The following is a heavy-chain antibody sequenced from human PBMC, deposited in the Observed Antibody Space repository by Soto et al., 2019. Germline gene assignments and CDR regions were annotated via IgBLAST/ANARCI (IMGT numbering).Heavy chain of an antibody. J-gene: IGHJ6*02. CDR3: ARGMDIVIRGGSNGMDV. CDR2: IYSGGRA. D-gene: IGHD5-12*01. V-gene: IGHV3-53*01. CDR1: GFTVSSNY. Sequence: SLRLSCAASGFTVSSNYMNWVRQAPGRGLEWVSIIYSGGRAYYADSVKGRFTISRDNSKNTLYLQMNRLRAEDTAVYYCARGMDIVIRGGSNGMDVWGQGTTVTVSS.